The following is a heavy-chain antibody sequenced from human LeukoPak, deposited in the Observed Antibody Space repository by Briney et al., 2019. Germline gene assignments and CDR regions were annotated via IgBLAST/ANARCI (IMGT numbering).Heavy chain of an antibody. V-gene: IGHV4-59*01. D-gene: IGHD1-26*01. Sequence: SETLSLTCTVSGGSISTYYWSWIRQPPGKGLEWIGYIYYSGSTNYNPSLKSRVTISLDTSKNQFSLELSSLSAAGTAVYYCARYKGIVGATTNNWFDPWGQGTLVTVSS. J-gene: IGHJ5*02. CDR3: ARYKGIVGATTNNWFDP. CDR1: GGSISTYY. CDR2: IYYSGST.